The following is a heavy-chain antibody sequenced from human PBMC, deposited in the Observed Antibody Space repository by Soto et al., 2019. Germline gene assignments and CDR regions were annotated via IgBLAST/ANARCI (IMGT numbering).Heavy chain of an antibody. J-gene: IGHJ6*02. V-gene: IGHV1-8*01. Sequence: ASVKVSCKASGYSFTSYDINWVRQATGQGLEWMGWINPNSGNTGYAQKFQGRVTMTRNTSISTAYMELSSLRSEDTAVYYCAGAYYDFWSGYPNAYYYYYYGMDVWGQGTTVTVSS. D-gene: IGHD3-3*01. CDR3: AGAYYDFWSGYPNAYYYYYYGMDV. CDR1: GYSFTSYD. CDR2: INPNSGNT.